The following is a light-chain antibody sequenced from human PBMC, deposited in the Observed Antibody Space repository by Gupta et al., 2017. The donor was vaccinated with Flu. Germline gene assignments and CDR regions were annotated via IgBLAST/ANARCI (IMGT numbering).Light chain of an antibody. CDR3: CSQWNSSPIVLV. J-gene: IGLJ3*02. V-gene: IGLV2-14*01. Sequence: TNPSTSTSSGSIACNYVSWYQQHPGNAPQLVIFECSNRPSGVTNRFTGSNDSSTTSPPITVPHVDDEADDYYCSQWNSSPIVLVFGGGTKLTVL. CDR1: SSGSIACNY. CDR2: ECS.